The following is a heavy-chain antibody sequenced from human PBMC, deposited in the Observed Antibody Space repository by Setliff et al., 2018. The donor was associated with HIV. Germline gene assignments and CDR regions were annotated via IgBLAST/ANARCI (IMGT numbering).Heavy chain of an antibody. D-gene: IGHD2-15*01. Sequence: GGSLRFSCVVSGFTFITSTMNWVRQAPGKGLEWVASISSSGTYIHYADSVKGRFSISRDNAQNSLSLQMSSLRPEDTAVYYCAAVFTGEPGRSLDYWGPGTLVTVSS. CDR3: AAVFTGEPGRSLDY. CDR2: ISSSGTYI. V-gene: IGHV3-21*06. CDR1: GFTFITST. J-gene: IGHJ4*02.